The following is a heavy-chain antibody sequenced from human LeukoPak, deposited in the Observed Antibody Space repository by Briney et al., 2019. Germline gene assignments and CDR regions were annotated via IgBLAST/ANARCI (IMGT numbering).Heavy chain of an antibody. CDR1: GFSLSTSGVG. D-gene: IGHD2-15*01. J-gene: IGHJ4*02. CDR2: IYWDDDK. V-gene: IGHV2-5*02. CDR3: AHRVCSGGSCYFDY. Sequence: SGPTLVNPTQTLTLTCTFSGFSLSTSGVGVGWIRQPPGKTLEWLALIYWDDDKRYSPSLKNRFTITKDTSKNQVVLTMTNMDPVDTATYYCAHRVCSGGSCYFDYWGQGTLVTVSS.